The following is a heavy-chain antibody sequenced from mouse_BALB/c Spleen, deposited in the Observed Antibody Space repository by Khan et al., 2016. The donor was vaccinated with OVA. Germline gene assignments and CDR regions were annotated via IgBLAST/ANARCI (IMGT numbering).Heavy chain of an antibody. CDR1: GFTFSTYG. J-gene: IGHJ3*01. CDR3: ARLAYYYYGGGFAY. D-gene: IGHD1-1*02. CDR2: ISSGGHYT. Sequence: EVELVESGGDLVKPGGSLKLSCAASGFTFSTYGMSWVRQTPDKRLEWVATISSGGHYTYYSDSVKGRFTISRDNAKSTLYLQMSSLKSEDTAIYYCARLAYYYYGGGFAYWGQGTLVTVSA. V-gene: IGHV5-6*01.